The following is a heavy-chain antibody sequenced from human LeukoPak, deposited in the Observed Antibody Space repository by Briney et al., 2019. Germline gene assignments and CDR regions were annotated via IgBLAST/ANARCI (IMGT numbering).Heavy chain of an antibody. Sequence: PGGALGLSFAASGVTLNSNYISWVRQAPGEGLEGGSGIYSGGSAYYADSVKGRFTISRDNSKNTLYLQMNNLRAEDTAVYYCMSSGWYGLAESSNFDYWGQGTLVTVSS. D-gene: IGHD6-19*01. CDR3: MSSGWYGLAESSNFDY. V-gene: IGHV3-53*01. CDR2: IYSGGSA. J-gene: IGHJ4*02. CDR1: GVTLNSNY.